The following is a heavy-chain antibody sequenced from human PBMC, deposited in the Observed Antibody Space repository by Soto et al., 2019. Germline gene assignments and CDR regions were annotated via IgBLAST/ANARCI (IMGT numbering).Heavy chain of an antibody. CDR1: GFTFSSYA. V-gene: IGHV3-23*01. J-gene: IGHJ4*02. Sequence: GGSLRLSCAASGFTFSSYAMSWVRQAPGKGLEWVSAISGSGGSTYYADSVKGRFTISRDNSKNTLYLQMNSLRAEDTAVYYCAKDVIGELRPNLFDYWGQGTLVTVSS. CDR2: ISGSGGST. CDR3: AKDVIGELRPNLFDY. D-gene: IGHD3-10*01.